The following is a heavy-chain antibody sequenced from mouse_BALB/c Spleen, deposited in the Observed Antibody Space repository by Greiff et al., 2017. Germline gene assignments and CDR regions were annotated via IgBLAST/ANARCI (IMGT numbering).Heavy chain of an antibody. CDR2: ILPGSGST. CDR3: ARDSITTVVARAY. CDR1: GYTFSSYW. V-gene: IGHV1-9*01. D-gene: IGHD1-1*01. J-gene: IGHJ3*01. Sequence: QVQLKQSGAELMKPGASVKISCKATGYTFSSYWIEWVKQRPGHGLEWIGEILPGSGSTNYNEKFKGKATFTADTSSNTAYMQLSSLTSEDSAVYYCARDSITTVVARAYWGQGTLVTVSA.